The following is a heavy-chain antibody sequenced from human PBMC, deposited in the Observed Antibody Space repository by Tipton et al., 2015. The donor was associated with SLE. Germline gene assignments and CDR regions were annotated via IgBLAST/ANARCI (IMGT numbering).Heavy chain of an antibody. CDR3: VRRPSPYTSASYYFEY. J-gene: IGHJ4*02. D-gene: IGHD2-2*01. CDR2: IYPGDSDT. V-gene: IGHV5-51*03. CDR1: GYNFNTYW. Sequence: QLVQSGAEVKKPGESLEISCKGSGYNFNTYWIGWVRQMPGKGLEWMGIIYPGDSDTKYSPSFEGQVTISVDKSIATAYLQWSSPKASYTAIYYCVRRPSPYTSASYYFEYWGQESLVTVSS.